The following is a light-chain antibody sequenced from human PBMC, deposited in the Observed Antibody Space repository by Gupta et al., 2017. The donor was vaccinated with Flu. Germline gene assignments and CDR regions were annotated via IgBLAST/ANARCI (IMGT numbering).Light chain of an antibody. CDR1: TSDVGGYDY. V-gene: IGLV2-11*01. J-gene: IGLJ1*01. Sequence: QSALTQPRSVSASPGQSVTFSCTGTTSDVGGYDYVSWYQHHPGKAPKLMIYNVNQRPSGVPDRFSGSKSGNTASLTIFGRQEEEEADYYCCSDAGSDSYIFGSGTSVSVL. CDR2: NVN. CDR3: CSDAGSDSYI.